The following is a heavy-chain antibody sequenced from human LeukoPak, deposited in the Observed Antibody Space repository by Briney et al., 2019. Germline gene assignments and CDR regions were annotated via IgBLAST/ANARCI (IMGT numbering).Heavy chain of an antibody. V-gene: IGHV4-59*12. D-gene: IGHD6-13*01. CDR3: ASSRWYYRAFDY. Sequence: PSETLSLTCTVSGGSISSYYWSWIRQPPGKGLEWIGYIYYSGSTNYNPSLKSRVTISVDTSKNQFSLKLSSVTAADTAVYYCASSRWYYRAFDYWGQGTLVTVSS. CDR2: IYYSGST. CDR1: GGSISSYY. J-gene: IGHJ4*02.